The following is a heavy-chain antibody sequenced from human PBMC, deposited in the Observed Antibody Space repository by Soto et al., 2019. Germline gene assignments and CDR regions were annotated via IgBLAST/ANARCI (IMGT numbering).Heavy chain of an antibody. Sequence: SETLSLTCTVSGGSISSSSYYWGWIRQPPGKGLEWIGSIYYSGSTYYNPSLKSQVTISVDTSKNQFSLKLSSVTAADTAVYYCASTSSSLYYYYYMDVWGKGTTVTVSS. CDR2: IYYSGST. D-gene: IGHD6-6*01. CDR1: GGSISSSSYY. V-gene: IGHV4-39*01. CDR3: ASTSSSLYYYYYMDV. J-gene: IGHJ6*03.